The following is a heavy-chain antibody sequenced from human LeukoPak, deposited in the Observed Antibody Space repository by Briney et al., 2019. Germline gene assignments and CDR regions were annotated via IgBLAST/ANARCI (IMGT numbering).Heavy chain of an antibody. V-gene: IGHV3-7*01. Sequence: GGSLSLSCAASGFSFSNYWISWVRQAPGKGMEWVANINKDGSEKYYVDSVKGRFTISRDNAKNSLYLQMNSLRVEDTAVYYCARDKVTYWGQGTLVTVSS. J-gene: IGHJ4*02. CDR3: ARDKVTY. CDR1: GFSFSNYW. CDR2: INKDGSEK.